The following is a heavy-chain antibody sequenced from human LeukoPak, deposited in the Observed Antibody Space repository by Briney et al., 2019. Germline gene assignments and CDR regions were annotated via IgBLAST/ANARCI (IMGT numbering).Heavy chain of an antibody. V-gene: IGHV1-2*02. CDR1: GYTFTGYY. CDR3: ARDDGFCRVVACYGKFDY. CDR2: INPTSAGT. J-gene: IGHJ4*02. D-gene: IGHD2-2*01. Sequence: ASVKVSFMASGYTFTGYYLHWVRHPPGQGMERMGWINPTSAGTNNAQKLHGRVTITRDTSISTDDMELSRLPFDDPAVYYCARDDGFCRVVACYGKFDYWGQGTLVTVSS.